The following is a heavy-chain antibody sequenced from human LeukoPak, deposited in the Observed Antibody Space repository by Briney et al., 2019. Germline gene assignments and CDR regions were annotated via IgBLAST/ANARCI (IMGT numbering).Heavy chain of an antibody. CDR2: ISGSGGST. CDR3: AKDFHITVTDWYFDL. CDR1: GFTFSSYA. J-gene: IGHJ2*01. D-gene: IGHD4-17*01. V-gene: IGHV3-23*01. Sequence: GGSLRLSCAASGFTFSSYAMSWVRQAPGKGLEWVSAISGSGGSTYYADSVKGRFTISRDNSKNTLYLQMNSLRAEDTALYYCAKDFHITVTDWYFDLWGRGTLVTVSS.